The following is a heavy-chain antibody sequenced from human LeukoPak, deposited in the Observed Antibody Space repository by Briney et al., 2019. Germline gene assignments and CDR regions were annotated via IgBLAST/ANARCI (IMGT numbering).Heavy chain of an antibody. J-gene: IGHJ6*02. D-gene: IGHD2-21*01. V-gene: IGHV1-69*13. Sequence: SVKVSCKASGGTFSSYAISWVRQAPGQGLEWMGGIIPIFGTANYAQKFQGGATITADESTSTAYMELSSLRSEDTAVYYCARDSFFSSRVMYGMDVWGQGTTVTVSS. CDR2: IIPIFGTA. CDR3: ARDSFFSSRVMYGMDV. CDR1: GGTFSSYA.